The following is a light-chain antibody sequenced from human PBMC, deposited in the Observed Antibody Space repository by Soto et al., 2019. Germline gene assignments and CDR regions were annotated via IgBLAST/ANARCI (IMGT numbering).Light chain of an antibody. V-gene: IGKV1-39*01. CDR1: QDISNY. CDR2: QKS. Sequence: DIHMTQYPPSLSGSVGDIVTITCQASQDISNYLNWYQQKPGKAPRILIYQKSTLQGGVPSRLSGSGSGTDLNLTISRLQPEDFATYYCQQSYSTPITLGQGTRLEIK. J-gene: IGKJ5*01. CDR3: QQSYSTPIT.